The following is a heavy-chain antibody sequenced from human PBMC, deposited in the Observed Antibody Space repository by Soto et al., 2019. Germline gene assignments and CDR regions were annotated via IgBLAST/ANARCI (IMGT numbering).Heavy chain of an antibody. CDR1: GGSISSYY. V-gene: IGHV4-59*01. J-gene: IGHJ1*01. D-gene: IGHD4-17*01. CDR3: ASGYGDYGADEYFQH. CDR2: IYYSGST. Sequence: SETLSLTCTVSGGSISSYYWSWIRQPPGKGLEWIGYIYYSGSTNYNPSLKSRVTISVDTSKNQFSLKLSSVTAADTAVYYCASGYGDYGADEYFQHWGQGTLVTVSS.